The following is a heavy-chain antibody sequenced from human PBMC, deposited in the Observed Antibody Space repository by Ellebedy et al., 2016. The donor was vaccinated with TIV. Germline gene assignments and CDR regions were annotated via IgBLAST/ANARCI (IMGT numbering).Heavy chain of an antibody. D-gene: IGHD2-21*02. Sequence: AASVKISCKASGGTFSSYAISWVRQDTGQGLEWMGRIIPILGIANYAQKFQGRVTITADKSTSTTYMELSSLRYEDTAGYYFARDSGADCGGDCYNIDYWGQGTLVTGSS. CDR1: GGTFSSYA. CDR3: ARDSGADCGGDCYNIDY. CDR2: IIPILGIA. V-gene: IGHV1-69*10. J-gene: IGHJ4*02.